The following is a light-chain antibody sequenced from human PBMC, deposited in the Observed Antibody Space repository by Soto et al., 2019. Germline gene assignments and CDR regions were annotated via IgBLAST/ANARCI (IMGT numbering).Light chain of an antibody. J-gene: IGKJ1*01. CDR2: DAS. CDR3: QQRSNWPWT. V-gene: IGKV3-11*01. CDR1: QSVSSY. Sequence: EIVLTQSPATLSLSPGERATLSCRASQSVSSYLAWYQQKPGQAPRLLIYDASDRPTGTPARFSGRGSGTDFTLTISCLEPEDFSFYYCQQRSNWPWTFGHGTKVELK.